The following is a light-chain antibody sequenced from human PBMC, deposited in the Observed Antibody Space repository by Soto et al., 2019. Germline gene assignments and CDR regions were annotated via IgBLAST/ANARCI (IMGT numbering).Light chain of an antibody. CDR3: SSYAGSNNGF. CDR2: EVS. V-gene: IGLV2-8*01. Sequence: QSALTQSPSASGSPGQSVTISCTGTSSDVGNYKYVSWYQQHPGKAPKLMIYEVSKRPSGVPDRFSGSKSGNTASLTVSGLQAEDEADYYCSSYAGSNNGFFGGGTKLTVL. CDR1: SSDVGNYKY. J-gene: IGLJ2*01.